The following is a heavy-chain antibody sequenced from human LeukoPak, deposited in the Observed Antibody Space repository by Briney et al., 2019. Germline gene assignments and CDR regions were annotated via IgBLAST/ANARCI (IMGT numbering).Heavy chain of an antibody. CDR2: MNPNSGNT. CDR1: GYTFTKYY. J-gene: IGHJ3*02. Sequence: ASVKVSCKASGYTFTKYYMHWVRQATGQGLEWMGWMNPNSGNTGYAQKFQGRVTMTRNTSISTAYMELSSLRSEDTAVYYCATRRYSSGYYYQRAFDIWGQGTMVTVSS. V-gene: IGHV1-8*01. CDR3: ATRRYSSGYYYQRAFDI. D-gene: IGHD3-22*01.